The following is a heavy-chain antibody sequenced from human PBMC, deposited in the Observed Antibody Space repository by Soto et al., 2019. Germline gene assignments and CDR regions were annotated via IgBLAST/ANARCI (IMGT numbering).Heavy chain of an antibody. V-gene: IGHV1-69*01. J-gene: IGHJ4*02. CDR3: ARVRTGYCTNGVCYANSFDY. CDR2: IIPIFGTA. D-gene: IGHD2-8*01. Sequence: GASVKVSCKASGGSFGSYAISWVRQAPGQGLEWMGGIIPIFGTANYAQKFQGRVTITADESTSTAYMELSSLRSEDTAVYYCARVRTGYCTNGVCYANSFDYWGQGTLVTVSS. CDR1: GGSFGSYA.